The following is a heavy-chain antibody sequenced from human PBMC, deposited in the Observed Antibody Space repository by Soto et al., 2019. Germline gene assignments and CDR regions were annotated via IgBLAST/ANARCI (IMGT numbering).Heavy chain of an antibody. CDR3: ARQQWLVMNAFAI. J-gene: IGHJ3*02. V-gene: IGHV4-59*01. D-gene: IGHD6-19*01. Sequence: SETLSLTCTVSGGSISSYYWSWIRQPPGKGLEWIGYIYYSGSTNYNPSLKSRVTISVDTSKNQFSLKLSSVTAADTAVYYCARQQWLVMNAFAIWGQGTLVPVSS. CDR1: GGSISSYY. CDR2: IYYSGST.